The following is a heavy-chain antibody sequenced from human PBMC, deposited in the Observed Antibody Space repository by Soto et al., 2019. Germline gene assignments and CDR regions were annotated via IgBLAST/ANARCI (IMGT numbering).Heavy chain of an antibody. D-gene: IGHD3-10*01. CDR2: INPNSVGT. Sequence: ASVKVSCKASGYTFSGHYMHWVRQAPGQGLEWMGWINPNSVGTNYAQKFQGRVTMTRDTSISTAYMELSRLRSDDTAVYYCAREPMVRAAHGFDIRGQGPMVTVSS. J-gene: IGHJ3*02. CDR1: GYTFSGHY. V-gene: IGHV1-2*02. CDR3: AREPMVRAAHGFDI.